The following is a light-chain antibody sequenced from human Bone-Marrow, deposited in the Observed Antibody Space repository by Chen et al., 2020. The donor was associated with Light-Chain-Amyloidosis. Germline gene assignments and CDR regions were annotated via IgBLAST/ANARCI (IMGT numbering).Light chain of an antibody. Sequence: SYELTQPPSVSVSPGQTARITCSGDDLPTKYAYWYQQKQGQAPVLVIHRDTERPSGLSELFSGSSSGTTATLTISGVRAEDEADYHCQSADSSGTYEVIFGGGTKLTVL. CDR1: DLPTKY. CDR3: QSADSSGTYEVI. CDR2: RDT. J-gene: IGLJ2*01. V-gene: IGLV3-25*03.